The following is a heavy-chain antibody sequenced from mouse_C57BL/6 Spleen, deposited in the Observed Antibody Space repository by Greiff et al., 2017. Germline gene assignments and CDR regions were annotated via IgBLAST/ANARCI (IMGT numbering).Heavy chain of an antibody. V-gene: IGHV5-17*01. CDR2: ISSGSSTI. CDR3: ARPGGITTVVDY. Sequence: EVKVVESGGGLVKPGGSLKLSCAASGFTFSDYGMHWVRQAPEKGLEWVAYISSGSSTIYYADTVKGRFTLSRDNAKNTLFLQMTSLRSEDTAMYYCARPGGITTVVDYWGQGTTLTVSS. D-gene: IGHD1-1*01. J-gene: IGHJ2*01. CDR1: GFTFSDYG.